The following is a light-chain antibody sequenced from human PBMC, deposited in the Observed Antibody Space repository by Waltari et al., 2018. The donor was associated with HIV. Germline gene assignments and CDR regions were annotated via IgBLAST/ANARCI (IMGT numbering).Light chain of an antibody. V-gene: IGKV1-39*01. CDR1: QSISTY. J-gene: IGKJ1*01. CDR2: SAF. CDR3: QQSYSTPRT. Sequence: DIQMTQSPSSLSASVGDRVTITCRASQSISTYLNWYQQKPGKAPKILVYSAFNLQSGFPSRFSGSGSGTDFTLTISTLQPEDFATYYCQQSYSTPRTFGQGTKVEIK.